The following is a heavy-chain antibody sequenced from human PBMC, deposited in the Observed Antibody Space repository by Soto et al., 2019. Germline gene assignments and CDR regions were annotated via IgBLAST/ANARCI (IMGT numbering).Heavy chain of an antibody. D-gene: IGHD3-10*01. V-gene: IGHV4-34*01. CDR3: ARTGITMVRGAKYYYYGMDV. CDR2: INHSGST. CDR1: GGSFSGYY. J-gene: IGHJ6*02. Sequence: SETLSLTCAVYGGSFSGYYWSWIRQPPGEGLEWIGEINHSGSTNYNPSLKSRVTISVDTSKNQFSLKLSSVTAADTAVYYCARTGITMVRGAKYYYYGMDVWGQGTTVTVSS.